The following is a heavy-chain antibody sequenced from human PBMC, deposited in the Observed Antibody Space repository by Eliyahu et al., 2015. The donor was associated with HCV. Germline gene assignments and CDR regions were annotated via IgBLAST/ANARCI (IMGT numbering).Heavy chain of an antibody. D-gene: IGHD3-10*01. V-gene: IGHV4-34*01. CDR2: INHSGST. J-gene: IGHJ4*02. CDR3: ARGRSLWFRELKAQGLVY. Sequence: QVQLQQWGAGLLKPSETLSLTCAVYGGSFSGYYWSWIRQPPGKGLEWXGEINHSGSTNYNPSLKSRVTISVDTSKNQFSLKLSSVTAADTAVYYCARGRSLWFRELKAQGLVYWGQGTLVTVSS. CDR1: GGSFSGYY.